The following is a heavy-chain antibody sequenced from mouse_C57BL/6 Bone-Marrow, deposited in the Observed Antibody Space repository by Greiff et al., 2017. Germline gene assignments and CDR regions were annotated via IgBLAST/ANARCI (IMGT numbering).Heavy chain of an antibody. J-gene: IGHJ3*01. CDR1: GYTFTSYW. Sequence: VQLQQSGAELVKPGASVKLSCKASGYTFTSYWMHWVKQRPGRGLEWIGRIDPTSGGTKYNEKFKSKATLTVDKPSSTAYMQLSSLTSEDSAVYDCARSGGYYGFFAYWGQGTLVTVSA. V-gene: IGHV1-72*01. CDR3: ARSGGYYGFFAY. D-gene: IGHD1-1*01. CDR2: IDPTSGGT.